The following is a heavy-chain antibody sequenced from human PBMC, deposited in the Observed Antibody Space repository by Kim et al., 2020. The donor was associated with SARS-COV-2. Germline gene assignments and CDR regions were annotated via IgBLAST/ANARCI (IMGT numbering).Heavy chain of an antibody. CDR3: ARDLDSIYAFDI. CDR2: ISSSSSYI. D-gene: IGHD3-22*01. CDR1: GFTFSSYS. J-gene: IGHJ3*02. Sequence: GGSLRLSCAASGFTFSSYSMNWVRQAPGKGLEWVSSISSSSSYIYYADSVKGRFTISRDNAKNSLYLQMNSLRAEDTAVYYCARDLDSIYAFDIWGQGTMVTVSS. V-gene: IGHV3-21*01.